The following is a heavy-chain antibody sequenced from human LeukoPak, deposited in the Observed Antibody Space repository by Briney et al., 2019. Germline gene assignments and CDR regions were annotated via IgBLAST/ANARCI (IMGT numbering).Heavy chain of an antibody. CDR3: ARDLDNYYDCSGYDF. J-gene: IGHJ4*02. CDR2: ISYDGSNK. V-gene: IGHV3-30*04. CDR1: GFTFSSYA. Sequence: GGSLRLSCAASGFTFSSYAMHWVRQAPGKGLEWVAVISYDGSNKYYADSVKGRFTISRDNSKNTLYLQMNSLRAEDTAVYYCARDLDNYYDCSGYDFWGQGTLVTVSS. D-gene: IGHD3-22*01.